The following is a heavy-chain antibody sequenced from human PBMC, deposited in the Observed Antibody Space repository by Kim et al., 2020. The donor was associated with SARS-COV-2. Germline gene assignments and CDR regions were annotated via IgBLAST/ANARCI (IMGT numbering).Heavy chain of an antibody. CDR3: ARLYYYGSGSPGGWFDP. CDR1: GGSISSGGYS. V-gene: IGHV4-30-2*01. Sequence: SETLSLTCAVSGGSISSGGYSWSWIRQPPGKGLEWIGYIYHSGSTYYNPSLKSRVTISVDRSKNQFSLKLSSVTAADTAVYYCARLYYYGSGSPGGWFDPWGQGTLVTVSS. D-gene: IGHD3-10*01. CDR2: IYHSGST. J-gene: IGHJ5*02.